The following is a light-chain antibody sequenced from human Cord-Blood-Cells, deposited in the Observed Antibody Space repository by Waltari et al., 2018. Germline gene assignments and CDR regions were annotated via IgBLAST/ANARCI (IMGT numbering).Light chain of an antibody. V-gene: IGKV1-5*01. CDR2: EAS. CDR1: QSISSW. J-gene: IGKJ4*01. CDR3: QQYNSYSLT. Sequence: DIQMTQSPSTLSASVGDRVTITCRASQSISSWLAWYKQKPVKAPKLLIYEASSLESGVPSRFSGSGAGTEFPLTISSLQPDDFATYYCQQYNSYSLTFGGGTKVEIK.